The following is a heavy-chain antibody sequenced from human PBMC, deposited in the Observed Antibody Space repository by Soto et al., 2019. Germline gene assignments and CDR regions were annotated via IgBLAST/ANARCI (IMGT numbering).Heavy chain of an antibody. D-gene: IGHD3-10*01. CDR2: IYPADSDT. V-gene: IGHV5-51*01. J-gene: IGHJ3*02. Sequence: VESLKISCKGSGDSFTSHWISCILQMPGKGLELMGLIYPADSDTRYSPSFEGQVTISVDKSISTAYLQWSFLKASDTAMYYCVRPQAKELGTIRGAFDIWGQGTKVTVSS. CDR1: GDSFTSHW. CDR3: VRPQAKELGTIRGAFDI.